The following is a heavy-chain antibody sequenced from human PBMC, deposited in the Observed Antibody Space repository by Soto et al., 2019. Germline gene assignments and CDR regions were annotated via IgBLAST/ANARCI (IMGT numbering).Heavy chain of an antibody. J-gene: IGHJ4*02. CDR2: ISSSGGST. CDR1: GFTFSDYY. V-gene: IGHV3-11*01. CDR3: ANPLERQGPDY. Sequence: QVQLVESGGGLVKPGGSLRLSCAASGFTFSDYYMSWIRQAPGKGLEWVSYISSSGGSTYYADSVKGRFTISRDNSKNTLYLQMNSLRAEDTAVYYCANPLERQGPDYRGQGTLVTVSS. D-gene: IGHD1-1*01.